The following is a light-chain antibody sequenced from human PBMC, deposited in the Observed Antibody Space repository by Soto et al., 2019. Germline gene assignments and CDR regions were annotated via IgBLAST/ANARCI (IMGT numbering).Light chain of an antibody. Sequence: QSALTHPASVSGSPGQSIAISCTGTFSDVGGYDYVSWYQQHPDKAPKLMIYEVTKRPSGVSNRFSGSQSGNTASLTISGLQPEDEADYYCSSHTSGRTRVFGSGTKLTVL. V-gene: IGLV2-14*01. J-gene: IGLJ1*01. CDR1: FSDVGGYDY. CDR2: EVT. CDR3: SSHTSGRTRV.